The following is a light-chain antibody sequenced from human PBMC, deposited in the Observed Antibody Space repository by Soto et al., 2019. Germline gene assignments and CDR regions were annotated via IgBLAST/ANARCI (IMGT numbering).Light chain of an antibody. J-gene: IGKJ1*01. V-gene: IGKV3-20*01. CDR2: GAS. CDR1: QSVSSNY. Sequence: EVMLTQSPGTLSLSPGERATLSCRASQSVSSNYLAWYQQKSGQAPRLLIYGASNRATGIPDRFSGSGSGTVFTPTISRLEHEDFAVYYCQQYDTSPRTFGQGTKVEFK. CDR3: QQYDTSPRT.